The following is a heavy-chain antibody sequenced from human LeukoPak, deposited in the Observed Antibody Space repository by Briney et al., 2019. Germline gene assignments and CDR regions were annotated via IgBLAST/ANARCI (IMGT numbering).Heavy chain of an antibody. Sequence: GGSLRLSCAASGFTLSDYDMHWVRQAPGKGLEWVAVISYDGSNKYYADSVKGRFTISRDNSKNTLYPQMNSLRAEDTAVYYCARGLNSGFDPWGQGTLVTVSS. CDR1: GFTLSDYD. J-gene: IGHJ5*02. D-gene: IGHD2-21*01. CDR2: ISYDGSNK. V-gene: IGHV3-30*03. CDR3: ARGLNSGFDP.